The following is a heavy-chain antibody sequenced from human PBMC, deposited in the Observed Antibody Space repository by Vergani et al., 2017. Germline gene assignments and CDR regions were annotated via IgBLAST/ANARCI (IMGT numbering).Heavy chain of an antibody. CDR2: ISYDGSNK. CDR3: ARDYIVVVPAAITGENYYYYGMDV. J-gene: IGHJ6*02. Sequence: QVQLVQSGGGVVQPGRSLRLSCAASGFTFSSYGMHWVRQAPGKGLEWVAVISYDGSNKYYADSVKGRFTISRDNSKNSLYLQMNSLRAEDTAVYYCARDYIVVVPAAITGENYYYYGMDVWGQGP. V-gene: IGHV3-30*03. D-gene: IGHD2-2*01. CDR1: GFTFSSYG.